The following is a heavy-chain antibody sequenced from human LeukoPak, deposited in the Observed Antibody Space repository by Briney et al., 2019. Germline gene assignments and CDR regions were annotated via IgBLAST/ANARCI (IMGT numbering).Heavy chain of an antibody. Sequence: ASVKVSCKASGGTFSSYAISWVRQAPGQGLEWMGGIIPIFGTANYAQKFQGRVTITTDESTSTAYMELSSLRSEDTAVYYCARDSPKSGATDYYYYMDVWGKGTTVTVSS. CDR1: GGTFSSYA. J-gene: IGHJ6*03. CDR3: ARDSPKSGATDYYYYMDV. D-gene: IGHD5-24*01. CDR2: IIPIFGTA. V-gene: IGHV1-69*05.